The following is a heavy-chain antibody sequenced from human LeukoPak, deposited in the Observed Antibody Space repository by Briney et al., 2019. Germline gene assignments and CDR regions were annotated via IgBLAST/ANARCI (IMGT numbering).Heavy chain of an antibody. Sequence: PSATLSLTCSVSGDSISPYSWSWIRKPPGKGLDWNGYLYYTGSTNYNPSPKSRVTISVDRSKKQFSLKVSSVTAADTAVYYCAGGPTSSFDYWGQGTLVTVSS. CDR2: LYYTGST. CDR3: AGGPTSSFDY. J-gene: IGHJ4*02. CDR1: GDSISPYS. V-gene: IGHV4-59*08. D-gene: IGHD2-2*01.